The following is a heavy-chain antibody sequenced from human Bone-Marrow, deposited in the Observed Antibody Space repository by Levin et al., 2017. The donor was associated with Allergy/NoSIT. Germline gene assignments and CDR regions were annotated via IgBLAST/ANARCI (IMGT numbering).Heavy chain of an antibody. D-gene: IGHD3-16*01. CDR2: IYPGDSAT. CDR3: ARPPGGNIGHQYFQH. V-gene: IGHV5-51*01. Sequence: GESLKISCKASGYTFTSYWIGWVRQMPGKGLEWVGIIYPGDSATRYNPSFQGRVTISADKSITTAYLQGSSLKASDTAMSYCARPPGGNIGHQYFQHWGQGTLVTVSS. J-gene: IGHJ1*01. CDR1: GYTFTSYW.